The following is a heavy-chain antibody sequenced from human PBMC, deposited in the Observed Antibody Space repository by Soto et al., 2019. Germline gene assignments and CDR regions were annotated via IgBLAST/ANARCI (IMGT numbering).Heavy chain of an antibody. Sequence: QVQLVQSGAEVKQPGSSVKVCCKASGGTCSSYTISWVRQAPGQGLEWMGRILPILGIANSAQKFQGRVTITADKSTSTAYMELSSLRSEDTAVYYCARDQWSDHYVGFFDYWGQGTLVTVSS. V-gene: IGHV1-69*08. D-gene: IGHD2-8*01. CDR2: ILPILGIA. CDR1: GGTCSSYT. J-gene: IGHJ4*02. CDR3: ARDQWSDHYVGFFDY.